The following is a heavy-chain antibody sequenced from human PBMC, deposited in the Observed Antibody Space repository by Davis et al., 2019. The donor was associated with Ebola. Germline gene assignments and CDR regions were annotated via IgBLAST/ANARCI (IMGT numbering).Heavy chain of an antibody. CDR2: IYYRGTT. CDR1: GGSISSNNYY. V-gene: IGHV4-39*01. CDR3: ATRRLSFEAIDY. J-gene: IGHJ4*02. Sequence: MPGGSLRLSCTVSGGSISSNNYYWSWIRQPPGKGLEWIGSIYYRGTTYYTPSLKSRVTISVDTSNNQFSLKLTSVSAADTAVYYCATRRLSFEAIDYWGQGTLVTVSS. D-gene: IGHD1-26*01.